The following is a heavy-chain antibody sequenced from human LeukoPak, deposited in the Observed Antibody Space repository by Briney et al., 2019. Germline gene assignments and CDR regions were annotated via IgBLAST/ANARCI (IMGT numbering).Heavy chain of an antibody. J-gene: IGHJ6*03. CDR3: WRRAYELSYYYYMDV. V-gene: IGHV5-51*01. CDR1: GYSFTSYW. D-gene: IGHD3-10*01. CDR2: IYPGDSDT. Sequence: LGESLKISCKGSGYSFTSYWIGWVRQMPGKGLEWMGIIYPGDSDTRYSPSFQGQVTLSADKSISTAYLPWNSLKASDTAIYYFWRRAYELSYYYYMDVWGKGTTVTVSS.